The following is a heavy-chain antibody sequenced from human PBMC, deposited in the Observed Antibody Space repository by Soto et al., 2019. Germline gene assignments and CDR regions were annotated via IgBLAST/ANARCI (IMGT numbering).Heavy chain of an antibody. CDR3: AKSEGGNYPYFDY. CDR2: ISYDGDNK. V-gene: IGHV3-30*18. D-gene: IGHD1-7*01. J-gene: IGHJ4*02. CDR1: GFTFNTYD. Sequence: PGGSLRLSCAASGFTFNTYDIHWVRQAPGKGLEWVALISYDGDNKYYADSVKGRFTISRDNSQNTLYLQMNSLRAEDTAVYYCAKSEGGNYPYFDYWGQGTPVTVSS.